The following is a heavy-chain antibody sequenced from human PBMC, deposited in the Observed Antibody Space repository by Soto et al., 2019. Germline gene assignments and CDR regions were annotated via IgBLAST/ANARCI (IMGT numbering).Heavy chain of an antibody. CDR2: ISAYNGNT. V-gene: IGHV1-18*01. D-gene: IGHD5-18*01. Sequence: GASVKVSCKASGYTFTNFGISWVRQAPGQGLEWMGWISAYNGNTNYAQKFQGRVTMTTDTSTSTAYMEVRSLRFDDTAVYYCARRGGGYSYANYYYYGMDVWGQGTTVTVSS. CDR3: ARRGGGYSYANYYYYGMDV. CDR1: GYTFTNFG. J-gene: IGHJ6*02.